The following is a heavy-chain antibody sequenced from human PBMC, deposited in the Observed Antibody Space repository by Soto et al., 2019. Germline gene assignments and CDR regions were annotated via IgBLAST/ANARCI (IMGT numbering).Heavy chain of an antibody. CDR2: INPNSGGT. D-gene: IGHD2-15*01. CDR1: GYTFTSYA. V-gene: IGHV1-2*04. J-gene: IGHJ5*02. CDR3: ARGVVVVAASVVWFDP. Sequence: ASVKVSCKASGYTFTSYAIDWVRQAHGQRLEWMGWINPNSGGTNYAQKFQGWVTMTRDTSISTAYMELSRLRSDDTAVYYCARGVVVVAASVVWFDPWGQGTLVTVS.